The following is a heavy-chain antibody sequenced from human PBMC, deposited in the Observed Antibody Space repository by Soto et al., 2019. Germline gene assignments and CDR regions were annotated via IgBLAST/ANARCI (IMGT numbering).Heavy chain of an antibody. J-gene: IGHJ4*02. V-gene: IGHV4-59*08. CDR3: ARGGYYGSGGSSSIDY. CDR2: IYYSGST. Sequence: SETLSLTCTVSGGSISSYYWSWIRQPPGKGLEWIGYIYYSGSTNYNPSLKSRVTISVDTSKNQFSLKLSSVTAADTAVYYCARGGYYGSGGSSSIDYWGQGTLVTVSS. CDR1: GGSISSYY. D-gene: IGHD3-10*01.